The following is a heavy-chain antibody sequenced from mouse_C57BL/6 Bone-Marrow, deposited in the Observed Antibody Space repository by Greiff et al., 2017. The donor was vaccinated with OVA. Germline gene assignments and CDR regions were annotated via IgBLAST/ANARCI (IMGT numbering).Heavy chain of an antibody. J-gene: IGHJ2*01. CDR1: GYTFTSYD. CDR2: IYPRSGNT. CDR3: ARSRLDY. Sequence: QVQLQQSGPELVKPGASVKLSCKASGYTFTSYDINWVKQRTGQGLEWIGEIYPRSGNTYYNEKFKGKATLTADKSSSTAYMELRSLTSEDSAVYFCARSRLDYWGQGTTLTVSS. V-gene: IGHV1-81*01.